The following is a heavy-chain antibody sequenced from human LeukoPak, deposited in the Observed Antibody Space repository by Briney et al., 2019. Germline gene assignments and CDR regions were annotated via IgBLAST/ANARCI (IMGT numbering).Heavy chain of an antibody. Sequence: PSETLSLTCTVSGGSISSYYWSWIRQPPGKGLEWIGYIYYSGSTNYNPSLKSRVTISVDTSKNQFSLKLSSVTAADTAVYYCARVPGYCSSTSCYTGHFDYWGQGTLVTVSS. CDR2: IYYSGST. D-gene: IGHD2-2*02. CDR3: ARVPGYCSSTSCYTGHFDY. J-gene: IGHJ4*02. CDR1: GGSISSYY. V-gene: IGHV4-59*01.